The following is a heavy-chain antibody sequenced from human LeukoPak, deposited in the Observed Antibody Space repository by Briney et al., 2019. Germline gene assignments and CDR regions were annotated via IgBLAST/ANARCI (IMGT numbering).Heavy chain of an antibody. Sequence: PSETLSLTCTVSGGSIGSTNYYWGWIRQPPGKGLEWIANIYYSGSTYYNPSLKSRVTISVDTSKNHFSLKLTSVTAADTAVYYCARIETYSSGWYDAFFDYWGQGTLVTVSS. D-gene: IGHD6-19*01. CDR3: ARIETYSSGWYDAFFDY. CDR2: IYYSGST. V-gene: IGHV4-39*02. CDR1: GGSIGSTNYY. J-gene: IGHJ4*02.